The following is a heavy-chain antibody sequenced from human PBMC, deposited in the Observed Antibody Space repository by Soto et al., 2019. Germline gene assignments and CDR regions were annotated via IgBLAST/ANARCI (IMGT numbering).Heavy chain of an antibody. J-gene: IGHJ4*02. Sequence: SLSPSCAASGFTVSSNAMSWVRQAPGTGREWLSVITNTVGDTLSANSVKGRFTISRDNSQNTVDLQMDSLGVEDAAYYHCAKWLRSGSYYSDFWGQGTLVTVS. D-gene: IGHD6-19*01. CDR1: GFTVSSNA. CDR3: AKWLRSGSYYSDF. V-gene: IGHV3-23*01. CDR2: ITNTVGDT.